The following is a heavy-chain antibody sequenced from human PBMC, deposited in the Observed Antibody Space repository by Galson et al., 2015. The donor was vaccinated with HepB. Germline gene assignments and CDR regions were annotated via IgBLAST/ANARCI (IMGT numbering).Heavy chain of an antibody. CDR1: RFTFSNAW. D-gene: IGHD6-13*01. CDR3: TAHIDYSTSLFPPANDAFEI. J-gene: IGHJ3*02. V-gene: IGHV3-15*01. CDR2: ITSKTDGETT. Sequence: SLRLSCAASRFTFSNAWMSWVRQAPGKGLEWVGRITSKTDGETTDYTAPVKGRFTISRDDSKYTLYLHMSSLRTEDTAVYYCTAHIDYSTSLFPPANDAFEIWGQGTMVTVSS.